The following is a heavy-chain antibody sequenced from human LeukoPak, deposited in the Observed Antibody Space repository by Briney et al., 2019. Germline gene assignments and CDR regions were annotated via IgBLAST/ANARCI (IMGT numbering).Heavy chain of an antibody. CDR1: GGSFSGYY. Sequence: SETLSLTCAVYGGSFSGYYWSWIRQPPGKGLEWIGEINHSGSTNYNPSLKSRVTVSVDTSKNQFSLKLSSVTAADTAVYYCARVLSDFWSGYTYYFDYWGQGTLVTVSS. CDR2: INHSGST. D-gene: IGHD3-3*01. CDR3: ARVLSDFWSGYTYYFDY. V-gene: IGHV4-34*01. J-gene: IGHJ4*02.